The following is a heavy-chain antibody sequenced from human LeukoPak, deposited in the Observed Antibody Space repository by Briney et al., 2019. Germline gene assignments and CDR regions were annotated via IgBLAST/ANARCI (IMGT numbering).Heavy chain of an antibody. D-gene: IGHD2-15*01. CDR1: GGTFSSYT. V-gene: IGHV1-69*02. J-gene: IGHJ3*02. CDR2: IIPILGIA. CDR3: ASASWQLPSPRAFDI. Sequence: GASVKVSCKASGGTFSSYTISWVRQAPGQGLEWMGRIIPILGIANYAQKFQGRVTITADKSTSTAYMELSSLRSEDTAVYYCASASWQLPSPRAFDIWGQGTMVTVS.